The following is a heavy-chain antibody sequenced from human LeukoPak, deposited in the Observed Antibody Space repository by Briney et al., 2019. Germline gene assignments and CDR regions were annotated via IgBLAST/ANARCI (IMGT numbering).Heavy chain of an antibody. CDR1: GYSFTNYW. CDR3: ARGKSSSGYYYAFDY. D-gene: IGHD3-22*01. V-gene: IGHV5-51*01. Sequence: GESLKISCKGSGYSFTNYWIGWVRQMPGKGLEWMGIIYPGDSDTRYSPSFQGQVTISADKSISTAYLQWSSLKASDTAMYYCARGKSSSGYYYAFDYWGQGTLVTVSS. J-gene: IGHJ4*02. CDR2: IYPGDSDT.